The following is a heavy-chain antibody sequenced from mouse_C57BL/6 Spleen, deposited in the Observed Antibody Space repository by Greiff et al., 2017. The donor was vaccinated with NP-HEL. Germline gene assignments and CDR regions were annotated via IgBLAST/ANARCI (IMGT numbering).Heavy chain of an antibody. CDR2: ISDGGSYT. V-gene: IGHV5-4*01. D-gene: IGHD2-5*01. J-gene: IGHJ2*01. Sequence: EVKLMESGGGLVKPGGSLKLSCAASGFTFSSYAMSWVRQTPEKRLEWVATISDGGSYTYYPDNVKGRFTISRDNAKNNLYLQMSHLKSEDTAMYYCAREGPYYSNFYYFDYWGQGTTLTVSS. CDR3: AREGPYYSNFYYFDY. CDR1: GFTFSSYA.